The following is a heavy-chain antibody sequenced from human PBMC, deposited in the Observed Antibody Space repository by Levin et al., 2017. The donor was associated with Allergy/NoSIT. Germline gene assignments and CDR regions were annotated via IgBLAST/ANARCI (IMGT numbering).Heavy chain of an antibody. Sequence: ESLKISCTVSGGSISSYYWSWIRQPPGKGLEWIGYIYYSGSTNYNPSLKSRVTISVDTSKNQFSLKLSSVTAADTAVYYCARWGYCSGGSCFFDYWGQGTLVTVSS. CDR3: ARWGYCSGGSCFFDY. CDR2: IYYSGST. D-gene: IGHD2-15*01. V-gene: IGHV4-59*01. J-gene: IGHJ4*02. CDR1: GGSISSYY.